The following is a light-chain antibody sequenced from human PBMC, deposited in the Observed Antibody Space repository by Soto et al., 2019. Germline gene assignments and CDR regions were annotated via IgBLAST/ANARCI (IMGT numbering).Light chain of an antibody. V-gene: IGKV1-5*01. CDR3: QQYNSNPPWT. Sequence: DIPMTQSPSTLSTSVGDRVTITCRASQSISHLLAWYQQKPGKAPNLLIYDASTLYSGVPSRFSGSGSGTEFTLTITSRQPDDFATYYCQQYNSNPPWTFGQGTKVE. J-gene: IGKJ1*01. CDR1: QSISHL. CDR2: DAS.